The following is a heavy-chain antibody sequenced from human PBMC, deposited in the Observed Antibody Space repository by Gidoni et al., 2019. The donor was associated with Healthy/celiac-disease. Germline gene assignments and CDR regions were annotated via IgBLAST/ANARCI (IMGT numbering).Heavy chain of an antibody. J-gene: IGHJ5*02. CDR2: IYHSGST. D-gene: IGHD3-3*01. CDR1: GGSIRSSNW. V-gene: IGHV4-4*02. Sequence: QVQLQASGPGLVKPSRTLSLTCAVSGGSIRSSNWWSWVRQPPGQGLEWIGEIYHSGSTNYNPALKSRVTISVDKSKNQFSLKLSSGTAADTAVYYCARDVAYYDFWSGYSPSNWFDPWGQGTLVTVSS. CDR3: ARDVAYYDFWSGYSPSNWFDP.